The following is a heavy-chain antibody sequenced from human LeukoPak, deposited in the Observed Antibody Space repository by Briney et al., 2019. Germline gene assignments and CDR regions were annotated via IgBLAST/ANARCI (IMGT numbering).Heavy chain of an antibody. CDR1: GFTFGDYA. Sequence: TGRSLRLSCTASGFTFGDYAMSWVRQAPGKGLEGVGFIRSKAYGGTTEYAASVKGRFTISRDDSKSIAYLQMNSLKTEDTAVYYCTFGYSYNPNYYYYYMDVWGKGTTVTVSS. J-gene: IGHJ6*03. CDR3: TFGYSYNPNYYYYYMDV. D-gene: IGHD5-18*01. V-gene: IGHV3-49*04. CDR2: IRSKAYGGTT.